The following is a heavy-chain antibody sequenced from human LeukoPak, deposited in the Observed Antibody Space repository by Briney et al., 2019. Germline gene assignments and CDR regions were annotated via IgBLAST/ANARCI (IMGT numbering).Heavy chain of an antibody. D-gene: IGHD1-26*01. CDR1: GVSISSYY. Sequence: SETLSLTCTVSGVSISSYYWSWIRQPPGKGLEWIGYIDYSGSTNYNPSLKSRVTISADTSKNQFSLKPNSVTAADTAEYYCAIKGGSHDYWGQGNLVTVSS. V-gene: IGHV4-59*08. CDR3: AIKGGSHDY. J-gene: IGHJ4*02. CDR2: IDYSGST.